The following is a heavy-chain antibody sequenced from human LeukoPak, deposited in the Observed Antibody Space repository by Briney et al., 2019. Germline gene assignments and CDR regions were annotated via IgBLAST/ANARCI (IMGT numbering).Heavy chain of an antibody. D-gene: IGHD3-16*01. J-gene: IGHJ4*02. CDR3: ARDFWGAYRVNFFDY. V-gene: IGHV3-7*01. CDR1: GFTFGNYW. Sequence: RGSPRPSCAAAGFTFGNYWMSWVRRAPGKGLGWVANIKEEGSETYYVNSVRGRFTISRDNAKNSRYMQMNSLRAEDTAVYYCARDFWGAYRVNFFDYWGQGTLVTVSS. CDR2: IKEEGSET.